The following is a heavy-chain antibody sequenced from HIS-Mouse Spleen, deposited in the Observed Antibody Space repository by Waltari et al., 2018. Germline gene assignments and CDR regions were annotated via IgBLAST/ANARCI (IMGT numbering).Heavy chain of an antibody. Sequence: EVQLVVSGGGVVLPGGALRLSLVASGFTFMSFSMTWVRQAPEKGLGWVSSSSSSSSTIYYADSVKGRFTSSRDNAKNSLYLQMSSLRAEDTAVYYCARGASGSYYLVSVSDYWGQGTLVTVSS. J-gene: IGHJ4*02. CDR3: ARGASGSYYLVSVSDY. D-gene: IGHD1-26*01. V-gene: IGHV3-48*01. CDR2: SSSSSSTI. CDR1: GFTFMSFS.